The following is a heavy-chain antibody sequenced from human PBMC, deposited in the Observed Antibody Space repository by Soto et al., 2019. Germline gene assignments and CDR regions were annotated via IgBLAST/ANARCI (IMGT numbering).Heavy chain of an antibody. CDR3: AKGGRQWLVTSDFNY. V-gene: IGHV3-30*18. D-gene: IGHD6-19*01. CDR1: GFTFSDYA. CDR2: VSQDGRNT. J-gene: IGHJ4*02. Sequence: VQLVESGGGVVQPGRSLRLSCAASGFTFSDYAMHWVRQAPGKGLEWVAVVSQDGRNTHYADSVKGRFPISRDSSKNTVSLEMTSLRAEDTAVYYCAKGGRQWLVTSDFNYWGQGALVTVSS.